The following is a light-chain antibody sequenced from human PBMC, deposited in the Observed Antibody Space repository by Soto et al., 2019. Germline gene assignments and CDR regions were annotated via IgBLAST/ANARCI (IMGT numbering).Light chain of an antibody. V-gene: IGLV2-14*01. Sequence: QSALTQPAAVSGSPGQSITISCAGTNSDIGDYDYVSWYQHHPGKAPKLLIYEVSSRPSGVANRFSASKSGNTASLTIAGLPAEDADYYYCSSYPDITYVIFGGGTKLTVL. CDR1: NSDIGDYDY. J-gene: IGLJ2*01. CDR3: SSYPDITYVI. CDR2: EVS.